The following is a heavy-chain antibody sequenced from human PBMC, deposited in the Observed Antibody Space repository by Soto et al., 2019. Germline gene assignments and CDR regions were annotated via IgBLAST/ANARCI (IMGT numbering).Heavy chain of an antibody. CDR1: GDSITSNSYF. V-gene: IGHV4-39*01. J-gene: IGHJ4*01. CDR3: ARRSHTNWPAY. Sequence: PSETLSLTCTVSGDSITSNSYFWVWIRQPPGKGPEWVGSIYYDGRTYYNASLKSRVTISVDTSKNQFSLKVNSVTVADTAVYYCARRSHTNWPAYWGHGTQVTVSS. D-gene: IGHD2-8*01. CDR2: IYYDGRT.